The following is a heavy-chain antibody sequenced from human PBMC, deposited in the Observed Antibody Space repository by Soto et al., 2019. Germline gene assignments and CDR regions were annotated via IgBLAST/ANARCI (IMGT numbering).Heavy chain of an antibody. CDR1: GFTFSSYA. V-gene: IGHV3-23*01. J-gene: IGHJ4*02. CDR2: ISGSGGST. Sequence: GGSLRLSCAASGFTFSSYAMSWVRQAPGRELEWVSAISGSGGSTYYADSVKGRFTISRDNSKNTLYLHMNSLRAEDTAVYYCAKARIAVADNKTDYWGQGTLVTVSS. D-gene: IGHD6-19*01. CDR3: AKARIAVADNKTDY.